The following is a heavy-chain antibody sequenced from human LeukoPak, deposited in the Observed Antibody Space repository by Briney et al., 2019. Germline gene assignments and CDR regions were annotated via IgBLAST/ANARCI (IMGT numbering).Heavy chain of an antibody. CDR2: INHSGST. CDR3: ARHPFSTPFDY. CDR1: GGSFSGYY. Sequence: SETLSLTCAVYGGSFSGYYWSWIRQPPGKGLEWIGEINHSGSTNYNPSLKSRVTISVDTSKNQFSLKLSSVTAADTAVYYCARHPFSTPFDYWGPGTLVTVSS. J-gene: IGHJ4*02. V-gene: IGHV4-34*01.